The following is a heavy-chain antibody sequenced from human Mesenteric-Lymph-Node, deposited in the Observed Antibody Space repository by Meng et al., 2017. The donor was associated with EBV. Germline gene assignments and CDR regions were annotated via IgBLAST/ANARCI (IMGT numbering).Heavy chain of an antibody. CDR3: ARVVDIVATRPFDY. J-gene: IGHJ4*02. CDR1: GGSISLSNFY. Sequence: HLQHQESGPGPVQPSEPLSLTCTVSGGSISLSNFYWGWIRHPPGKGLEWIGNIHYSGRTYYNPSLKSRITISVDTSKNQFSLKLSSVTAADTAVYYCARVVDIVATRPFDYWGQGTLVTVSS. D-gene: IGHD5-12*01. CDR2: IHYSGRT. V-gene: IGHV4-39*07.